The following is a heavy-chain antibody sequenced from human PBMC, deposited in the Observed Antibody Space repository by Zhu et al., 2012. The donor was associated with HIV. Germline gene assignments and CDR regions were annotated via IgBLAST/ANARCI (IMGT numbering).Heavy chain of an antibody. CDR1: GYSIFNGYY. CDR3: AQKEGYCSGGRCYRFLFDP. D-gene: IGHD2-15*01. Sequence: QVQLQESGPGLVKPSETLSLTCTVSGYSIFNGYYWGWVRQPPGKGLEWIGSFYRTRDIYYNPSLKSRVTISGDMSKNQFSLRLNSVTAADTAVYYCAQKEGYCSGGRCYRFLFDPWSQGTLVTVSS. J-gene: IGHJ5*02. CDR2: FYRTRDI. V-gene: IGHV4-38-2*02.